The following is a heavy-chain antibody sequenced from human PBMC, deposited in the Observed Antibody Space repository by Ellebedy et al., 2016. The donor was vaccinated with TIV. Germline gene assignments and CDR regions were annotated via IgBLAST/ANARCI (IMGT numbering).Heavy chain of an antibody. Sequence: GESLKISXAASGFTFSSYWMTWVRQAPGKGLEWVANIKQDGSEKIYVDSVKGRFTISRDNAKNSLYLQMNSLRAEDTAVYYCAREGEWLLDYWGQGTLVTVSS. CDR1: GFTFSSYW. CDR2: IKQDGSEK. V-gene: IGHV3-7*01. J-gene: IGHJ4*02. CDR3: AREGEWLLDY. D-gene: IGHD3-3*01.